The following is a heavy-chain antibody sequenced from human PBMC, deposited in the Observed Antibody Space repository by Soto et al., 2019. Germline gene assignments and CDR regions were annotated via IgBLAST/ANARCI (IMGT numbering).Heavy chain of an antibody. CDR1: GGSISSGGYY. V-gene: IGHV4-31*03. Sequence: PSETLSLTCTVSGGSISSGGYYWSWIRQHPVKGLEWIGFIYYTGTTYYNPSLKSRVSISVDTSKNQFSLKLSSVTAADTAVYYCASRDVDTTMVGTDYWGQGTQVTVSS. CDR3: ASRDVDTTMVGTDY. CDR2: IYYTGTT. D-gene: IGHD5-18*01. J-gene: IGHJ4*02.